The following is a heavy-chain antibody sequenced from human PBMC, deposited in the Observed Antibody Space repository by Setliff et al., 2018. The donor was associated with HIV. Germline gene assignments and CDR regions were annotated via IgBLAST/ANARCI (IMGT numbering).Heavy chain of an antibody. V-gene: IGHV4-61*10. J-gene: IGHJ4*02. Sequence: SETRSLTCSVSGGSLSSGSHYCTWLRQAAGKGLEWIGYMYYSGGTNYNPSLKSRVTISVDTSKNQFSLTLSSVTAADTAMYYCATYAGNGGGKGYWGQGTLVTVSS. D-gene: IGHD2-21*01. CDR1: GGSLSSGSHY. CDR2: MYYSGGT. CDR3: ATYAGNGGGKGY.